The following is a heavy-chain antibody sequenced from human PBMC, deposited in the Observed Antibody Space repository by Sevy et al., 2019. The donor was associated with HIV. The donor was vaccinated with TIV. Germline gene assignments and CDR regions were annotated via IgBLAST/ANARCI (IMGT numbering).Heavy chain of an antibody. V-gene: IGHV3-43D*03. CDR2: ISWDGGST. D-gene: IGHD3-3*01. CDR1: GFTFDDYA. Sequence: GGSLRLSCAASGFTFDDYAMHWVRQAPGKGLEWVSLISWDGGSTYYADSVKGRFTISRDNSKNSLYMQMNSLRAEDTALYNCAKAIKGYDFWSGSNRGGTHYYYYGMDVWGQGTTVTVSS. J-gene: IGHJ6*02. CDR3: AKAIKGYDFWSGSNRGGTHYYYYGMDV.